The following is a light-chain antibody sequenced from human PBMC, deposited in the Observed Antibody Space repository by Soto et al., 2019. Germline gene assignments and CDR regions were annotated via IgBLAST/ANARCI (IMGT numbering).Light chain of an antibody. V-gene: IGKV3-11*01. J-gene: IGKJ5*01. Sequence: EIVFTHSPSALSLSPVERATLSFMASQSVSSYLAWYQQKPGQAPRLLIYDASNRATGIPARFSGSGSGTDFTLTISSLEPEDFAVYYCQQRSNWPPTFGQGTRLEIK. CDR2: DAS. CDR1: QSVSSY. CDR3: QQRSNWPPT.